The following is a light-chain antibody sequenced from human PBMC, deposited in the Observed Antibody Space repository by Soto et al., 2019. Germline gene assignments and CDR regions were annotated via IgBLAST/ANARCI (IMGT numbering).Light chain of an antibody. CDR1: QDINIY. CDR2: DAS. J-gene: IGKJ4*01. Sequence: DIQMTQSPSSLSASVGDRVTITCQASQDINIYLNWYQQKPGKAPKLLIYDASSLETGVPSRFSGSGSGTEFTFTISSLQPEDIATYFCQQYLNLLTFGGGTKVEIK. CDR3: QQYLNLLT. V-gene: IGKV1-33*01.